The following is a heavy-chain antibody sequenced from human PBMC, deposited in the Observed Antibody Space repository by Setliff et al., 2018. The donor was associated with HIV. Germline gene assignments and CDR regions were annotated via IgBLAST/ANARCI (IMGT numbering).Heavy chain of an antibody. CDR2: INTNTGNP. CDR1: RYTFTSYA. Sequence: ASVKVSCKASRYTFTSYAMNWVRQAPGQGLEWMGWINTNTGNPTYAQGFTGRFVFSLDTSVSAAYLQISSLKAEDTAVYYCARMATVYYYYMDVWGKGTTVTV. CDR3: ARMATVYYYYMDV. J-gene: IGHJ6*03. D-gene: IGHD4-4*01. V-gene: IGHV7-4-1*02.